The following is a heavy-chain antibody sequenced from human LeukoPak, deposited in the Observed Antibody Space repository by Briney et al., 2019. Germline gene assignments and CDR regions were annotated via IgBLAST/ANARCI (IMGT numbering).Heavy chain of an antibody. Sequence: GGSRRLSCAASGFTFSSYSMNWVRQAPGKGLEWVSSISSSSSYIYYADSVKGRFTISRDNAKNSLYLQMNSLRAEDTAVYYCARAHSSSWYGGGETFDYWGQGTLVTVSS. D-gene: IGHD6-13*01. CDR1: GFTFSSYS. V-gene: IGHV3-21*01. CDR2: ISSSSSYI. CDR3: ARAHSSSWYGGGETFDY. J-gene: IGHJ4*02.